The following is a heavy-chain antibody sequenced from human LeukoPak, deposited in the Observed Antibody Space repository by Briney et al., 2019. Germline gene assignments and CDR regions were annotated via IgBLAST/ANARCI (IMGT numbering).Heavy chain of an antibody. CDR1: GFTFSNYA. Sequence: GGSLRLSCAASGFTFSNYAMSWVCQAPGKGLEWVSSISGSGSSTYYADSVKGRFTISRDNSKNSLYLQMNSLRAEDTAVYYCAKYCVSTSCSNRGAYYGMDVWGQGTTVTVSS. V-gene: IGHV3-23*01. D-gene: IGHD2-2*01. J-gene: IGHJ6*02. CDR2: ISGSGSST. CDR3: AKYCVSTSCSNRGAYYGMDV.